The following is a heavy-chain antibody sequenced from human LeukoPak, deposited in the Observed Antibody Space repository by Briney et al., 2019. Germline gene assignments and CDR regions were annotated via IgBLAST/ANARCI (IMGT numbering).Heavy chain of an antibody. V-gene: IGHV1-2*02. D-gene: IGHD4-17*01. J-gene: IGHJ5*02. CDR2: INPNSGGT. CDR1: GYTFTGYY. CDR3: ARVYYGANWFDP. Sequence: GASVTVSCKASGYTFTGYYMHWVRQAPGQGLEWMGWINPNSGGTNYVQKFQGRVTMTRDTSISTAYMELSRLRSDDTAVYYCARVYYGANWFDPWGQGTLVTVSS.